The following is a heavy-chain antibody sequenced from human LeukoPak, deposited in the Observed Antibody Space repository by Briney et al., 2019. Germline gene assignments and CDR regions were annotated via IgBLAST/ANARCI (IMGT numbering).Heavy chain of an antibody. J-gene: IGHJ4*02. V-gene: IGHV1-8*01. Sequence: ASVKVSCKASGYTFTSYDINWVRQAPGQGLEWMGWMNPNSGNTGYAQKFQGRVTMTRNTSISTAYMELSSLRSEDTAVYYCARGHVYGYSYGSDYWGQGTLVTVSS. CDR3: ARGHVYGYSYGSDY. CDR1: GYTFTSYD. D-gene: IGHD5-18*01. CDR2: MNPNSGNT.